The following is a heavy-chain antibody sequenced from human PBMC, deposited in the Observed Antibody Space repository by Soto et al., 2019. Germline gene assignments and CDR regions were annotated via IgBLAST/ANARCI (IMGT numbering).Heavy chain of an antibody. CDR2: ISYGGSNK. Sequence: QVQLVESGGGVVQPGRSLRLSCAASGFTFSSYGMHWVRQAPGKGLEWVAVISYGGSNKYYADSVKGRFTISRDNSKNTLYLQMNSLRDEDTALYYCAKDRDIVVVPAAINYGMDVWGQGTTVTVAS. J-gene: IGHJ6*02. CDR3: AKDRDIVVVPAAINYGMDV. D-gene: IGHD2-2*01. V-gene: IGHV3-30*18. CDR1: GFTFSSYG.